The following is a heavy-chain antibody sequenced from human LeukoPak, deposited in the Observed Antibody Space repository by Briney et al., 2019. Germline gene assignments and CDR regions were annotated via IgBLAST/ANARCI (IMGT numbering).Heavy chain of an antibody. Sequence: GGSLRLSCAASGFTFSSYGMHWVRQAPGKGLEWVAFIRYDGSNKYYADSVQGRFTLSRDNAKNSLSLQMNSLRAEDTAVYYCARSANYFTPDAFDIWGQGTMVTVSS. CDR1: GFTFSSYG. J-gene: IGHJ3*02. CDR3: ARSANYFTPDAFDI. CDR2: IRYDGSNK. V-gene: IGHV3-30*02. D-gene: IGHD4/OR15-4a*01.